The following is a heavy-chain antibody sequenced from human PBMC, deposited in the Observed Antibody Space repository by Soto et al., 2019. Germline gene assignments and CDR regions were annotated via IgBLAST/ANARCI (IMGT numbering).Heavy chain of an antibody. Sequence: PWGALPLSCASSGFTFTIHAMHWVRQTPGRGLEWVAAISYDEIDKKYASSVKGRFTVSRDNVKNTLSLQMNSLRPEDTAVYYCAKDSGYQLPDNYFYYGLDVWGQGTTVTVSS. CDR2: ISYDEIDK. D-gene: IGHD2-2*01. CDR3: AKDSGYQLPDNYFYYGLDV. CDR1: GFTFTIHA. J-gene: IGHJ6*02. V-gene: IGHV3-30*18.